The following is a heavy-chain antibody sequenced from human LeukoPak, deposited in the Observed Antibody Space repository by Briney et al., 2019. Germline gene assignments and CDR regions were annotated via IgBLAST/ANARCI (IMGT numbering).Heavy chain of an antibody. V-gene: IGHV3-43*02. CDR2: ISGDGGST. Sequence: PGGSLRLSCAASGFTFGNYAMHWVRQAPGKGLEWVSLISGDGGSTYYADSVKGRFTISRDNTKNSLYLQMNSLRAEDTAVYYCARGSGSFSGGFDYWGQGTLVTVSS. CDR3: ARGSGSFSGGFDY. CDR1: GFTFGNYA. J-gene: IGHJ4*02. D-gene: IGHD1-26*01.